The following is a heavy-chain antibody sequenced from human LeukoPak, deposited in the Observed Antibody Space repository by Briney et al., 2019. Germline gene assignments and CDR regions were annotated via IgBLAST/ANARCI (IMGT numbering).Heavy chain of an antibody. Sequence: PSETPSLTCTVSGGSISSYYWSWIRQPPGRGLEWIGYIYYSGSTNYNPSLKSRVTISVDTSKNQFSLKLSSVTAADTAVYYCARGLKWELLRAHNYYFDYWGRGTLVTVSS. CDR3: ARGLKWELLRAHNYYFDY. V-gene: IGHV4-59*01. CDR2: IYYSGST. D-gene: IGHD1-26*01. J-gene: IGHJ4*02. CDR1: GGSISSYY.